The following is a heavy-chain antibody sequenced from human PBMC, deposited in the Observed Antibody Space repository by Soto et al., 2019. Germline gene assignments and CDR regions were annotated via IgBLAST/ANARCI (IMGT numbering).Heavy chain of an antibody. CDR1: GGSIRGGVYY. J-gene: IGHJ4*02. Sequence: SETLSLTCTVSGGSIRGGVYYWGWIRQPPGKGLEWIGSIYYVGTTYYNPSLKSRVTISVDTSKNQLSLKLSSVTAADTAVYYCGSMIGGVVSGVFAYGGRGTLVTVPS. D-gene: IGHD3-16*01. CDR3: GSMIGGVVSGVFAY. CDR2: IYYVGTT. V-gene: IGHV4-39*01.